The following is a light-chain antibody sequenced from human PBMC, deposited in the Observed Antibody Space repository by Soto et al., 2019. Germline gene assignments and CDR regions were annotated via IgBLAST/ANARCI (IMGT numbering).Light chain of an antibody. CDR2: KVS. J-gene: IGKJ1*01. Sequence: DVVMTQSPLSLPVTLGQPASISCRSSQSLVYKDGNTYLNWFQQRPGQSPRRLIYKVSDRDSGVPDRFSGSGSGTDFTLKISRVEAEDVGVYYCMQGTHWLPTFGQGTKVEIK. CDR1: QSLVYKDGNTY. V-gene: IGKV2-30*01. CDR3: MQGTHWLPT.